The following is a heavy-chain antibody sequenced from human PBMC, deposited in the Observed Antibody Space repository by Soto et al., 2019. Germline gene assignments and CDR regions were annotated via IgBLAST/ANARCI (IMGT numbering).Heavy chain of an antibody. CDR2: IYYIGST. CDR3: ARGHDPIVNYYFDY. D-gene: IGHD1-20*01. CDR1: GGSISSGGYY. Sequence: QVQLQESGPGLVKPSQTLSLTCTVSGGSISSGGYYWSWIRQHPGKGLEWIGYIYYIGSTYYNPSLKSRVTISVDTSKNQFSLKLSSVTAADTAVYYCARGHDPIVNYYFDYWGQGTLVTVSS. J-gene: IGHJ4*02. V-gene: IGHV4-31*03.